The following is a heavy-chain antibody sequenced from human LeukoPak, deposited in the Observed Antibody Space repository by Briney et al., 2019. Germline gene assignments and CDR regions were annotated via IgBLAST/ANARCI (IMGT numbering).Heavy chain of an antibody. V-gene: IGHV4-30-4*08. Sequence: SQTLSLTCTVSGGSISSGDYYWSWIRQPPGKGLEWIGYIYYRGSTYYNPSLKSRVTISVDTSKNPFSLKLSSVTAADTAVYYCARVTGTAYYYYYYMDVWGKGTTVTVSS. CDR2: IYYRGST. D-gene: IGHD1-20*01. CDR3: ARVTGTAYYYYYYMDV. J-gene: IGHJ6*03. CDR1: GGSISSGDYY.